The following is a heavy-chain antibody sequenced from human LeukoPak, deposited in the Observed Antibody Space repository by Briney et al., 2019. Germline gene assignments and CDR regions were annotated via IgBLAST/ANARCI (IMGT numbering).Heavy chain of an antibody. CDR1: GFTFSSYW. J-gene: IGHJ4*02. CDR2: INSDGSST. Sequence: GGSLRLSCAASGFTFSSYWMHWVRQAPGKGLVWVSRINSDGSSTSYADSVKGRFTISRDNAKNTLYLQMNSLRAEDTAVYYCAREYCGGDCYSGPIDYWGQGTLVTVSS. D-gene: IGHD2-21*02. V-gene: IGHV3-74*01. CDR3: AREYCGGDCYSGPIDY.